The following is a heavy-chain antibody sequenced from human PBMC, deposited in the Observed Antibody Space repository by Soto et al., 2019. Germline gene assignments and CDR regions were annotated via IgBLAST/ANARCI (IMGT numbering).Heavy chain of an antibody. CDR3: ARSLYTSSWYHSGNSYYYYGMDV. D-gene: IGHD6-13*01. CDR1: GGTFGIYA. Sequence: QVQLVQSGAEVKKPGSSVKVSCKASGGTFGIYAITWVRQAPGQRLEWMGGIIAFSDIVNYTQKLQGRVTITADESTNTAYMDLSSLRSEDTAVYYCARSLYTSSWYHSGNSYYYYGMDVWGQGTTVTVSS. V-gene: IGHV1-69*12. CDR2: IIAFSDIV. J-gene: IGHJ6*02.